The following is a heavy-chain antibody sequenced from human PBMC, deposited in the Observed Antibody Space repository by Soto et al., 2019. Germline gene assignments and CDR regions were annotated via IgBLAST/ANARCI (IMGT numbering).Heavy chain of an antibody. CDR3: ARAGQMVINPYYYSMDV. J-gene: IGHJ6*02. CDR2: INPHTGGT. V-gene: IGHV1-2*02. D-gene: IGHD3-22*01. CDR1: GYTFNRYY. Sequence: ASVKVSCKASGYTFNRYYIHWVRQAPGPGLEWLGWINPHTGGTSYAQKFQGRVTMTSDTSVSTASVELSRLRSDDTAVYYCARAGQMVINPYYYSMDVWGQGTTVTVSS.